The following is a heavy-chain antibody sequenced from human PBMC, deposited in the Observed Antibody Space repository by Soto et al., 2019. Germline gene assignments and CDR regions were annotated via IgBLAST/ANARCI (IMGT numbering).Heavy chain of an antibody. V-gene: IGHV4-4*07. J-gene: IGHJ5*02. CDR3: ARSSHKESWFDP. CDR2: IHGSGSA. D-gene: IGHD6-13*01. Sequence: SETLSLTCTVSNGSISNFYWKWIRQSAGKGLEWIGRIHGSGSATYNPSLRSRVTMSVDTSKNQFSLKVNSVTGADTAVYYCARSSHKESWFDPWGQGTLVTVSS. CDR1: NGSISNFY.